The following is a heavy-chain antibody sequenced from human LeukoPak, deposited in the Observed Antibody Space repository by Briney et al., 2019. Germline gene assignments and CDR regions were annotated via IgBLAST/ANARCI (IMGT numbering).Heavy chain of an antibody. V-gene: IGHV4-31*03. CDR3: ARDLALDCSSTSCPGGGFDP. Sequence: SETLSLTCTVSGGSISSGGYYWSWIRQHPGKGLEWIGYIYYSGSTYYNPSLKSRVTISADTSKNQFSLKLSSVTAADTAVYYCARDLALDCSSTSCPGGGFDPWGQGTLVTVSS. CDR1: GGSISSGGYY. J-gene: IGHJ5*02. CDR2: IYYSGST. D-gene: IGHD2-2*01.